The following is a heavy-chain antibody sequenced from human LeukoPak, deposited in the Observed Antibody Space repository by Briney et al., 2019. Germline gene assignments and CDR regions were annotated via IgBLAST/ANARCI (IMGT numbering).Heavy chain of an antibody. D-gene: IGHD3-16*01. J-gene: IGHJ4*02. CDR2: ISGSGGST. Sequence: GGSLRLSCAASGFTFSSYAMSWVRQAPGKGLEWVSAISGSGGSTYYADSVKGRFTISRDNAKNSLYLQMNNLRDEDTAVYYCVRKGGPYTFDHWGQGTLVTVSS. V-gene: IGHV3-23*01. CDR3: VRKGGPYTFDH. CDR1: GFTFSSYA.